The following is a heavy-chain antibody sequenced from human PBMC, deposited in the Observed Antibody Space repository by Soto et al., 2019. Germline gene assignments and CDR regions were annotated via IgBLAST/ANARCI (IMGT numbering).Heavy chain of an antibody. Sequence: QVQLQESGPGLVKPSQTLSLTCTVSGASISSGDSYWSWIRQPPGKGLEWIGYIYYSGSTYYNPSLPSRVTISVDTSKTQFSLKLSSVTAADTAVYYCAREAGYYDRVGSNWFDPWGQGILVTVSS. CDR2: IYYSGST. CDR1: GASISSGDSY. J-gene: IGHJ5*02. V-gene: IGHV4-30-4*01. D-gene: IGHD3-22*01. CDR3: AREAGYYDRVGSNWFDP.